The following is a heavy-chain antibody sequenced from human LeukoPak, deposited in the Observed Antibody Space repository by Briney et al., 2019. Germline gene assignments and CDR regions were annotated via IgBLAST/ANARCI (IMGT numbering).Heavy chain of an antibody. V-gene: IGHV3-48*01. D-gene: IGHD1-20*01. CDR1: GFTFSSYS. Sequence: GGSLRLSCAASGFTFSSYSMNWVRQAPGKGLEWVSYISSSSSTIYYADSVKGRFTISRDNAKNSLYLQMNSLRAEDTAVYYCARDPITGTTYFDYWGQGTLVTVSS. CDR3: ARDPITGTTYFDY. CDR2: ISSSSSTI. J-gene: IGHJ4*02.